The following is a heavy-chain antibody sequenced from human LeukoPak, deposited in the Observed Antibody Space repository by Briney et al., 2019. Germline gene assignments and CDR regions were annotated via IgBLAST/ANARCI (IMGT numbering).Heavy chain of an antibody. CDR2: IKTKTDGGTT. CDR3: TTGPLRLGELSVIDS. CDR1: GFTFSYAW. V-gene: IGHV3-15*01. D-gene: IGHD3-16*02. Sequence: PGGSLRLSCAASGFTFSYAWMSWVRQAPGKGLEWVGRIKTKTDGGTTDYAAPVKGRFTISRDDSKNTLYLQMNSLKTEDTAVYYCTTGPLRLGELSVIDSWGQGTLVTVSS. J-gene: IGHJ4*02.